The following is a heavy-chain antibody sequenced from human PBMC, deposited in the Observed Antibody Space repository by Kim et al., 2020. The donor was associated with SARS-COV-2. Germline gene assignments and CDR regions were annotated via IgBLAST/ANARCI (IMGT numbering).Heavy chain of an antibody. J-gene: IGHJ3*02. CDR2: IYYSGST. CDR1: GGSISSGGYY. Sequence: SETLSLTCTVSGGSISSGGYYWSWIRQHPGKGLEWIGYIYYSGSTYYNQSLKSRVTISVDTSKNQFSLKLSSVTAADTAVYYCARAPTIFGVVIDAFDIWGQGTMVTVSS. CDR3: ARAPTIFGVVIDAFDI. V-gene: IGHV4-31*03. D-gene: IGHD3-3*01.